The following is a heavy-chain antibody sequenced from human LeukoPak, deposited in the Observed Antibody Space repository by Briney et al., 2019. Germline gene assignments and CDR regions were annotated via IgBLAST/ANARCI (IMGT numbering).Heavy chain of an antibody. CDR2: IRSKAYGGTI. D-gene: IGHD6-19*01. CDR3: ARDKGTGRGWYGGFDY. V-gene: IGHV3-49*03. J-gene: IGHJ4*02. CDR1: GFTFGDYA. Sequence: GGSLRLSCTASGFTFGDYAMSWFRQAPGKGLEWVGFIRSKAYGGTIEYAASVKGRFTISRDDSKSIAYLQMDSLRAEDTAVYYCARDKGTGRGWYGGFDYWGQGTLVTVSS.